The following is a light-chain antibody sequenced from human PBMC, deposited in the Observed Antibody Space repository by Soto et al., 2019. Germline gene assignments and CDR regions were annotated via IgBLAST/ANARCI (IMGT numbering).Light chain of an antibody. J-gene: IGKJ4*01. CDR1: QSASSSY. CDR2: DAS. V-gene: IGKV3-20*01. Sequence: EIVLTQSPGTLSLSPGERATLSCRASQSASSSYLAWYQQKPGQAPRLLIYDASTRATGIPDRFSGSGSGTEFTLTISRLQSEDFAVYYCQKYNKWPLTFGGGTQVDIK. CDR3: QKYNKWPLT.